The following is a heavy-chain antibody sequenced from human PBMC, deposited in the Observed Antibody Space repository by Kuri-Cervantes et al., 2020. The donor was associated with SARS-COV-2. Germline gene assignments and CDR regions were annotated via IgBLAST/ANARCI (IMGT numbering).Heavy chain of an antibody. Sequence: GGSLRPSCAASGFTFSSYAMHWVRQAPGKGLKYVSAIRSNGGSTYYANSVKGRFTISRDNSKNTLYLQMGSLRAEDMAVYYCARGPRSGTTVGYFDLWGRGTLVTVSS. CDR2: IRSNGGST. CDR1: GFTFSSYA. V-gene: IGHV3-64*01. CDR3: ARGPRSGTTVGYFDL. D-gene: IGHD4-17*01. J-gene: IGHJ2*01.